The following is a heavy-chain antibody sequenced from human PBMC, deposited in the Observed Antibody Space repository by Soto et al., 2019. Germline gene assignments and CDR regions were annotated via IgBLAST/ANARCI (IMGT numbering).Heavy chain of an antibody. D-gene: IGHD3-16*01. CDR2: TYYRSKWYN. V-gene: IGHV6-1*01. Sequence: PSQTLSLTCAISGDSVSSKSAAWNWIRQSPSRGLEWLGRTYYRSKWYNEYAVSVKSRIIINPDTSKNQFSLQLNSVTPEDTAVYYCARDGGRSGNLDYWGQGTLVTVSS. CDR1: GDSVSSKSAA. J-gene: IGHJ4*02. CDR3: ARDGGRSGNLDY.